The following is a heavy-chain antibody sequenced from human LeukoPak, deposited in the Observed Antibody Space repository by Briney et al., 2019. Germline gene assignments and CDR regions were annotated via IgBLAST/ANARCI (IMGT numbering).Heavy chain of an antibody. CDR2: IYTSGTT. J-gene: IGHJ6*03. CDR1: GGSISSHY. D-gene: IGHD1-26*01. V-gene: IGHV4-4*09. CDR3: ARHGGSYRTYYYYYYMDV. Sequence: PSETLSLTCTVSGGSISSHYWSWTRQPPGKGLELIGYIYTSGTTNYNPSLKSRVPISVDTSKNQFSLKLSSVTAADTAVYYCARHGGSYRTYYYYYYMDVWGKGTTVTVSS.